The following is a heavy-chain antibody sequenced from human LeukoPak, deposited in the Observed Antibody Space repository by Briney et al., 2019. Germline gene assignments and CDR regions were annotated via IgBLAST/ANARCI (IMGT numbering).Heavy chain of an antibody. CDR1: GGSFSGYY. J-gene: IGHJ5*02. CDR3: ARESVVPAARQYNWFDP. Sequence: SETLSLTCAVYGGSFSGYYWIWIRQPPGKGLEGIGEINHSGSTNYNPSLKSRVTISVDTSKNQFSLTLSSVTAADTAVYYCARESVVPAARQYNWFDPWGQGTLVTVSS. CDR2: INHSGST. V-gene: IGHV4-34*01. D-gene: IGHD2-2*01.